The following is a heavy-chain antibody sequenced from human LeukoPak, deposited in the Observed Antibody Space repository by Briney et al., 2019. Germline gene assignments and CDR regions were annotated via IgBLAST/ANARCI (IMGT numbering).Heavy chain of an antibody. J-gene: IGHJ5*02. D-gene: IGHD2-2*01. V-gene: IGHV3-21*01. CDR2: IRSGNRDI. CDR1: GFTFSIYS. CDR3: AAGSIPAAIWAVNWFDP. Sequence: TGGSLRLSCAASGFTFSIYSMNWVRQAPGKGLEWVSSIRSGNRDIYYADSVKGRFTISRDNAKNPLYLPMKRRRAEDTAVYYRAAGSIPAAIWAVNWFDPWGQGTLVTVSS.